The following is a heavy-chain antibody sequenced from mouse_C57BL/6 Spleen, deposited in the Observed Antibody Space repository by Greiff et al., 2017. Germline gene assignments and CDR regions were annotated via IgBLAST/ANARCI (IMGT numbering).Heavy chain of an antibody. CDR3: ARMRVYYYCLDY. Sequence: QVQLQQPGAELVRPGTSVKVSCKASGYAFTNYLIEWVKQRPGQGLEWIGVINPGSGGTNYNEKFKGKATMTADKSSSTAYMQLNILTSEDSAVYFCARMRVYYYCLDYWGQGTTLTVSS. CDR1: GYAFTNYL. V-gene: IGHV1-54*01. D-gene: IGHD1-1*01. J-gene: IGHJ2*01. CDR2: INPGSGGT.